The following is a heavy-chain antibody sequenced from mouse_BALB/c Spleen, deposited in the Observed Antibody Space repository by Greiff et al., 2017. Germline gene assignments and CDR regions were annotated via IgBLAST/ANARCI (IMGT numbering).Heavy chain of an antibody. CDR3: DRYDGYAMDY. J-gene: IGHJ4*01. V-gene: IGHV14-3*02. Sequence: EVQLQQSGAELVKPGASVKLSCTASGFNIKDTYMHWVKQRPEQGLEWIGRIDPANGNTKYDPKFQGKATITADTSSNTAYLQLSSLTSEDTAVYYCDRYDGYAMDYWGQGTSVTVSS. CDR2: IDPANGNT. CDR1: GFNIKDTY. D-gene: IGHD2-14*01.